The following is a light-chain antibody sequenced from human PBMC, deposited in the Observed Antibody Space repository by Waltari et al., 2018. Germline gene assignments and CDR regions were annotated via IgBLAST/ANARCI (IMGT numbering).Light chain of an antibody. CDR1: SSDVGFYNL. Sequence: QSALTQPASVSGSPGQSITISCPGTSSDVGFYNLVSWYQQHPDKAPKLMVYEVIERPSGVSPLFSGSKSGNTASLTISGRQAEDEADQYCSSYAGRDIWVFGGGTKVTVL. V-gene: IGLV2-23*02. CDR2: EVI. CDR3: SSYAGRDIWV. J-gene: IGLJ3*02.